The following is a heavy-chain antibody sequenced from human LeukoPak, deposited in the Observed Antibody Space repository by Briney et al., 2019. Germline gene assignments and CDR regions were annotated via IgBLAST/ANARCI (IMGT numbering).Heavy chain of an antibody. J-gene: IGHJ4*02. CDR1: GFTFDDYD. Sequence: GGSLRLSCAASGFTFDDYDISWVRQAPGKGLEWVSGISWNGNHIGYADSVKGRFTISRDNSKKSLYLQMNSLRAEDTALYYCARVQQCDKFDSWGQGTLVTVAS. CDR3: ARVQQCDKFDS. D-gene: IGHD2-21*01. CDR2: ISWNGNHI. V-gene: IGHV3-20*04.